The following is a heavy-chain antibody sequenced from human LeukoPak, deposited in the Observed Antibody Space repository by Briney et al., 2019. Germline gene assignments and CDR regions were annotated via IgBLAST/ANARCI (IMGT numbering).Heavy chain of an antibody. CDR3: ARDYPRYCSGGSCYSSDAADAFDI. CDR1: GFTVSSNY. Sequence: PGGSLRLSCAASGFTVSSNYMSWVRQAPGKGLEWVSVIYSGGSTYYADSVKGRFTISRDNSKNTLYLQMNSLRAEDTAVYYCARDYPRYCSGGSCYSSDAADAFDIWGQGTMVTVPS. J-gene: IGHJ3*02. V-gene: IGHV3-66*01. D-gene: IGHD2-15*01. CDR2: IYSGGST.